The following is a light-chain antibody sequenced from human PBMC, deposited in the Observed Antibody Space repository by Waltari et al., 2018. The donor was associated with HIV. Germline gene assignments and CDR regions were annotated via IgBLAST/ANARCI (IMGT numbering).Light chain of an antibody. V-gene: IGKV3-20*01. J-gene: IGKJ3*01. CDR3: QQYGSSPPVT. Sequence: EIVLTQSPGTLSLSPGERATLSCRASQSVTSNYLAWYQQKPGQAPRLLIYGAFNRATGIPDRFSGSGSGTDFTLTIQGLEPEDFAVYYCQQYGSSPPVTFGPGTKVDIK. CDR2: GAF. CDR1: QSVTSNY.